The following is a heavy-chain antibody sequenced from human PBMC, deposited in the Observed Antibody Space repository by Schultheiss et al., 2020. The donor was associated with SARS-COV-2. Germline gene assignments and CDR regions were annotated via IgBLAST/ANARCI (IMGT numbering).Heavy chain of an antibody. CDR2: IYYSGST. CDR1: GGSISSGDYY. Sequence: SETLSLTCIVSGGSISSGDYYWSWIRQPPGKGLEWIGYIYYSGSTNYNPSLKSRVTISVDTSKNQFSLKLSSVTAADTAVYYCARGVIYDYGSGSYAYYYYGMDVWGQGTTVTVSS. D-gene: IGHD3-10*01. CDR3: ARGVIYDYGSGSYAYYYYGMDV. J-gene: IGHJ6*02. V-gene: IGHV4-61*08.